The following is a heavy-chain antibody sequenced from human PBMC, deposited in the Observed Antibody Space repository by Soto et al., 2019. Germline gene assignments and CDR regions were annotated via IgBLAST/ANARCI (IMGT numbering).Heavy chain of an antibody. CDR3: ARWGRISNMVRAVIPDAFDI. CDR2: IIPIFGTA. D-gene: IGHD3-10*01. V-gene: IGHV1-69*13. J-gene: IGHJ3*02. Sequence: ASVKVSCKASGYNFSDFGITWVRQAPGQGLEWMGGIIPIFGTANYAQKFQGRVTITADESTSTAYMELSSLRSEDTAVYYCARWGRISNMVRAVIPDAFDIWGQGTMVT. CDR1: GYNFSDFG.